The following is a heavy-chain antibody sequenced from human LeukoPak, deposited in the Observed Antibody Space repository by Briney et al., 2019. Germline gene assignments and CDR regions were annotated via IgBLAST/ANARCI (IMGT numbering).Heavy chain of an antibody. CDR1: GFTFSDYY. CDR2: IGGSGRKI. V-gene: IGHV3-11*01. Sequence: GGSLRLSCAASGFTFSDYYINWIRQAPGKGLEWLAYIGGSGRKIDYADSVKGRFTISRDNAQNLLYLHMNSLRAEDSAIYYCARDLNVERDVGGRGTRVTVSS. J-gene: IGHJ6*02. CDR3: ARDLNVERDV.